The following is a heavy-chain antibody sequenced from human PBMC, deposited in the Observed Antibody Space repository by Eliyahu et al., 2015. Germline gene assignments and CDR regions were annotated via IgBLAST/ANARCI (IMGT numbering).Heavy chain of an antibody. Sequence: QVQLVQSGAEVKKPGASVKVSCKASGYTFTGYYMHWVRQAPGQGLEWMGRINPNSGGTNYAQKFQGRVTMTRDTSISTAYMELSRLRSDDTAVYYCARGNSSTTDYNWFDPWGQGTLVTVSS. J-gene: IGHJ5*02. CDR1: GYTFTGYY. V-gene: IGHV1-2*06. CDR3: ARGNSSTTDYNWFDP. D-gene: IGHD2-2*01. CDR2: INPNSGGT.